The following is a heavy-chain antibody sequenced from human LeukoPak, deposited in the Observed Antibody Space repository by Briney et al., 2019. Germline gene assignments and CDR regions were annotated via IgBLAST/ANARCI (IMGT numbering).Heavy chain of an antibody. D-gene: IGHD6-6*01. CDR2: IYYSGST. CDR1: GGSISSSDYY. V-gene: IGHV4-39*01. J-gene: IGHJ4*02. CDR3: ARHRGSSSLFDY. Sequence: PSETLSLTCTVSGGSISSSDYYWDWIRQPPGMGLEYIGSIYYSGSTYYNPSLKSRVTISVDTSRNQFSLKLSSVTAADTAVYYCARHRGSSSLFDYWGQGTLVTVSS.